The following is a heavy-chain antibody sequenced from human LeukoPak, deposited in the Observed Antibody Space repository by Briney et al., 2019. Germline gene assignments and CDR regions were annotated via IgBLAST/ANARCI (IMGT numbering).Heavy chain of an antibody. D-gene: IGHD6-25*01. Sequence: GGSLRLSCAASGLTFSSYSMNWVGQAPGKGLEWVSSISSSSSYINYADSVKGRFTISRDNAKNSLYLQMNSLRAEDTAVYYCARVTLGGLNYYYMDVWGKGTTVTVSS. CDR1: GLTFSSYS. J-gene: IGHJ6*03. CDR2: ISSSSSYI. CDR3: ARVTLGGLNYYYMDV. V-gene: IGHV3-21*01.